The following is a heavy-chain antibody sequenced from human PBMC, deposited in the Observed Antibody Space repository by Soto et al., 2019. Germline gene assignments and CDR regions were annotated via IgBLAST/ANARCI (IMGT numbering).Heavy chain of an antibody. V-gene: IGHV4-61*03. CDR2: IYYSGST. CDR1: GDSVTTGSYY. Sequence: QLQKSGPGLVKPSETLSLTCKVSGDSVTTGSYYWTWIRQPPGKGLEWIGSIYYSGSTNYNPSLESRATIFAYKSGSHFSRNQTSVTADDTAVDYCARRDYAIDSWGRGPLVTVSS. J-gene: IGHJ4*02. CDR3: ARRDYAIDS. D-gene: IGHD4-17*01.